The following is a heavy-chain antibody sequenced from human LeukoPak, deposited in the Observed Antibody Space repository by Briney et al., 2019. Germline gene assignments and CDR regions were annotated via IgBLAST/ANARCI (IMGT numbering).Heavy chain of an antibody. CDR2: ISSSSDSI. D-gene: IGHD6-13*01. J-gene: IGHJ4*02. CDR3: ARGGGSSSWYTDY. CDR1: GFTFSNYG. Sequence: GGSLRLSCAASGFTFSNYGMNWVRQAPGKRLEWVSYISSSSDSIYYADSVKGRFTISRDNAMNSLFLQMNSLRDEDTAVYYCARGGGSSSWYTDYWGQGTLVTVSS. V-gene: IGHV3-48*02.